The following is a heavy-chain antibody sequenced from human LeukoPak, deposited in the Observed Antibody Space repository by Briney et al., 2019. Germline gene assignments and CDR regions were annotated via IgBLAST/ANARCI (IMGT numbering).Heavy chain of an antibody. V-gene: IGHV3-74*03. CDR2: INGDLTNT. CDR1: GFTFSSYW. D-gene: IGHD2-2*01. Sequence: GGSLRLSCAASGFTFSSYWMHWVRQAPGKGLVWISRINGDLTNTTYADSVKGRFTISRDNAKNTLYLQMNSLRAEDTAVYYCARAMPHDNWFNPWGPGSLVTVSS. J-gene: IGHJ5*02. CDR3: ARAMPHDNWFNP.